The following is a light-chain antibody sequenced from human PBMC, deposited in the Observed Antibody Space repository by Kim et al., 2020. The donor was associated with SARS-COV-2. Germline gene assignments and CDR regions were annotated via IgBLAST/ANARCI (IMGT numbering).Light chain of an antibody. J-gene: IGLJ3*02. CDR3: AAWDDSLNGWV. CDR2: SNN. Sequence: ELTQPPSASGTPGQRVTISCSGSSSNIGSNTVNWYQQLPGTAPKLLIYSNNQRPSGVPDRFSGSKSGTSASLAISGLQSEDEAYYYCAAWDDSLNGWVFGGGTQLTVL. CDR1: SSNIGSNT. V-gene: IGLV1-44*01.